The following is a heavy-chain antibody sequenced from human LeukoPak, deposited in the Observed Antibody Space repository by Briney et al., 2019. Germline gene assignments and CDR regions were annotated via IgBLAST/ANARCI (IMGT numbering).Heavy chain of an antibody. CDR1: GFTFSSYA. CDR2: ISGSGGST. V-gene: IGHV3-23*01. D-gene: IGHD3-10*01. Sequence: PGGSLRLSCAASGFTFSSYAMSWVRQAPGKGLEWVSAISGSGGSTYYADSVKGRFTISRDNSKNTLYLQMNSLRAEDTAVYYCASVWFGEMRYDMDVWGKGTTVTVSS. CDR3: ASVWFGEMRYDMDV. J-gene: IGHJ6*03.